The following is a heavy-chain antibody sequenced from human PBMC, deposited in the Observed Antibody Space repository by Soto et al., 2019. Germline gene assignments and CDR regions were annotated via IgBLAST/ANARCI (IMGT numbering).Heavy chain of an antibody. CDR1: GFTFSSYA. D-gene: IGHD3-22*01. CDR3: AKGGWYYYDSSGYYDDGY. Sequence: EVQLLASGGGLVQPGGSLRLSCAASGFTFSSYAMSWVRQAPGKGLEWVSAISGSGGSTYYADSVKGRFTISRDNSKNTLYLQMNSLRAEDTAVYYCAKGGWYYYDSSGYYDDGYWGQGTLVTVSS. J-gene: IGHJ4*02. V-gene: IGHV3-23*01. CDR2: ISGSGGST.